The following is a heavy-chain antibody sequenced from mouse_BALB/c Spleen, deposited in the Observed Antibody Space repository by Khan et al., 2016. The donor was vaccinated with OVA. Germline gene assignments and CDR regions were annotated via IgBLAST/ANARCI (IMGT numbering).Heavy chain of an antibody. CDR1: GFNITDYY. Sequence: VQLKDSGAELVRPGALVKLSCKASGFNITDYYMHWVKQRPDQGLELIGWIDPENGHTIYDPKFQGKASIKADTSSNTAYLQLSSLTSEDTAVYYCARRCYGNYWFAYWGQGTLVTVSA. D-gene: IGHD2-1*01. J-gene: IGHJ3*01. CDR2: IDPENGHT. V-gene: IGHV14-1*02. CDR3: ARRCYGNYWFAY.